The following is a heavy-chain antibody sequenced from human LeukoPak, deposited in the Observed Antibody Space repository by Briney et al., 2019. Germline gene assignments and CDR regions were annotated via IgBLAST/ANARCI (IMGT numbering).Heavy chain of an antibody. Sequence: PGGSLRLSCAASGFTFSSYSMNWVRQAPGKGLEWVSYISSSDNTIYYADSVKGRFTISRDNAKSSLYLQMNSPRVEDTAVYYCTRGGNTGYYYNAFDIWGQGTMVTVSS. D-gene: IGHD3-22*01. V-gene: IGHV3-48*04. CDR1: GFTFSSYS. CDR3: TRGGNTGYYYNAFDI. J-gene: IGHJ3*02. CDR2: ISSSDNTI.